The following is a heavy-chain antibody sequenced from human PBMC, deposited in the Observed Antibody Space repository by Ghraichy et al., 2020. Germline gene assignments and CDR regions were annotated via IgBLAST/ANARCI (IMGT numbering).Heavy chain of an antibody. Sequence: SETLSLTCTVSGGSISSYYWSWIRQPPGKGLEWIGYIYYSGSTNYNPSLKSRVTISVDTSKNQFSLKLSSVTAADTAVYYCARGKYSSGWFVDYWGQGTLVTVSS. V-gene: IGHV4-59*01. CDR2: IYYSGST. D-gene: IGHD6-19*01. CDR3: ARGKYSSGWFVDY. J-gene: IGHJ4*02. CDR1: GGSISSYY.